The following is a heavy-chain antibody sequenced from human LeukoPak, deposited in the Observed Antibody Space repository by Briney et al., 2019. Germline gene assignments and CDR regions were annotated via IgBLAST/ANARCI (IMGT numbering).Heavy chain of an antibody. J-gene: IGHJ4*02. Sequence: PSETLSLTCAVSGGSISSGGYSWSWIRQPPGKGLEWIGYIYHSGSTYYNPSLKSRVTISVDRSKNQFSLKLSSVTAADTAVYYCARDQGAAAWIGYWGQGTLVTVSS. V-gene: IGHV4-30-2*01. D-gene: IGHD6-13*01. CDR1: GGSISSGGYS. CDR2: IYHSGST. CDR3: ARDQGAAAWIGY.